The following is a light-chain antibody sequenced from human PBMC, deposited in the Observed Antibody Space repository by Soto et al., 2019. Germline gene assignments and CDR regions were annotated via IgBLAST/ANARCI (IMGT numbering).Light chain of an antibody. CDR2: EVN. V-gene: IGLV2-14*01. CDR1: SSDIGGYNY. J-gene: IGLJ2*01. CDR3: SSYTSSSALV. Sequence: QSALTQPASVSGSPGQSITISCTGTSSDIGGYNYVAWYQNHPGTAPKLMIYEVNNRPSGVSNRFSGSKSGNTASLTISGLQAEDEADYYCSSYTSSSALVFGGGTKLTVL.